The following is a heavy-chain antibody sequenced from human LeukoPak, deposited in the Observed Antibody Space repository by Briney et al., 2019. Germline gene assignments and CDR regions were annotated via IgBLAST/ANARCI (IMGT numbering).Heavy chain of an antibody. CDR2: ISSNSRYI. D-gene: IGHD3-3*01. CDR1: GFTFSSYS. V-gene: IGHV3-21*01. Sequence: GGSLRLSCAASGFTFSSYSMNWVRQAPGKGLEWVASISSNSRYIHYADSLKGRFTISRDNAKDSLFLHMSSLRAEDTAVYYCARDLAPSTIMARWFDHWGQGTLVTVSS. J-gene: IGHJ5*02. CDR3: ARDLAPSTIMARWFDH.